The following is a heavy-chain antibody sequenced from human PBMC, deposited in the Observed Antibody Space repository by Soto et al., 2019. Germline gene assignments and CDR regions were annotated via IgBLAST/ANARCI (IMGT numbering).Heavy chain of an antibody. CDR2: ISPMFGAA. Sequence: QVQLVQSGAEMKKPGSSVKVSCQSSGGTFNTYAMNWVRQAPGQGPEWMGDISPMFGAANYAPKFQSRVNITPDECMGTAYMQVSSLTSEDTALYFCAREVHVHTPAFVYGGQGTLVTVSS. V-gene: IGHV1-69*19. D-gene: IGHD3-10*02. CDR1: GGTFNTYA. J-gene: IGHJ4*02. CDR3: AREVHVHTPAFVY.